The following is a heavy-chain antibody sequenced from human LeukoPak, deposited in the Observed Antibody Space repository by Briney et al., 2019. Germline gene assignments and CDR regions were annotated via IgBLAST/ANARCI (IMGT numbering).Heavy chain of an antibody. CDR2: IKSKTDGGTT. CDR1: GFTFSDYY. Sequence: KPGGSLRLSCAASGFTFSDYYMSWVRQAPGKELEWVGRIKSKTDGGTTDYAAPVKGRFTISRDDSKNTLYLQMNSLKTEDTAVYYCTTVAGLLWFGELIYYFDYWGQGTLVTVSS. D-gene: IGHD3-10*01. J-gene: IGHJ4*02. V-gene: IGHV3-15*01. CDR3: TTVAGLLWFGELIYYFDY.